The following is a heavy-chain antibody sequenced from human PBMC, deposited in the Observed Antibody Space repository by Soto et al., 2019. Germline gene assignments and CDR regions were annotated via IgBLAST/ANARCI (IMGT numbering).Heavy chain of an antibody. V-gene: IGHV1-2*04. CDR1: GYTFTGYY. J-gene: IGHJ6*03. Sequence: QVQLVQSGAEVKKPGASVKVSCKASGYTFTGYYMHWMRQAPGQGLEWMGWINPNSGETDYAQNLQGWVTVTRDMSMSSAYTELTRRKSIDPAVYYCARGGGQNYFYDSDVGGKGTAVTVSS. CDR3: ARGGGQNYFYDSDV. CDR2: INPNSGET. D-gene: IGHD6-25*01.